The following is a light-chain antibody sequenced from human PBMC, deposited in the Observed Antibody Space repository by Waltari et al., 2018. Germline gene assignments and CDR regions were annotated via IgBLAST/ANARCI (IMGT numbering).Light chain of an antibody. Sequence: EIVMTQSPVTVSVSPGEAITLPCTASENVGTDVAWYRHKPGQPPRPPIYFANSRATGVPARISGSGSRTDFTLSISSLESEDFAFYYCQQSRRWPQRTFGQGTKLEI. CDR2: FAN. CDR3: QQSRRWPQRT. CDR1: ENVGTD. J-gene: IGKJ2*01. V-gene: IGKV3D-15*01.